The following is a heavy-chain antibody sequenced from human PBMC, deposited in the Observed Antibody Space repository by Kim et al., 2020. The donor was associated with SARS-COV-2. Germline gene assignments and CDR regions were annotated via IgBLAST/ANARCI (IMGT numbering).Heavy chain of an antibody. J-gene: IGHJ4*02. CDR1: GGSISSSSYY. V-gene: IGHV4-39*07. Sequence: SETLSLTCTVSGGSISSSSYYWGWIRQPPGKGLEWIGSIYYSGSTYYNPSLKSRVTISVDTSKNQFSLKLSSVTAADTAVYYCARDPYYYDSSGYGYWGQGTLVTVSS. D-gene: IGHD3-22*01. CDR3: ARDPYYYDSSGYGY. CDR2: IYYSGST.